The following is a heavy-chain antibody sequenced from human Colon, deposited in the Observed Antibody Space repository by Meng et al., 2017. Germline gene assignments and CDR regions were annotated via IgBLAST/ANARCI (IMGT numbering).Heavy chain of an antibody. J-gene: IGHJ5*02. Sequence: QGQLQEAGPGLVKPSETLSLTRPVSGDSSSGPYWNWIRQPPGKGLEWIGCVYDNGNTNYNPSLKSRATMSLDTSKNQFSLRLSSVTAEDTAVYYCARRAVGARGWIDPWGQGTLVTVSS. CDR2: VYDNGNT. V-gene: IGHV4-59*11. CDR3: ARRAVGARGWIDP. CDR1: GDSSSGPY. D-gene: IGHD4/OR15-4a*01.